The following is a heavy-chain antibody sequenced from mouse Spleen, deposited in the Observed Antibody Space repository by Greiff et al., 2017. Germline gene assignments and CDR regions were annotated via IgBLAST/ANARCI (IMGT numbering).Heavy chain of an antibody. CDR2: IYPGDGDT. J-gene: IGHJ4*01. V-gene: IGHV1-82*01. CDR3: ARENPGAMDY. Sequence: VQLQESGPELVKPGASVKISCKASGYAFSSSWMNWVKQRPGKGLEWIGRIYPGDGDTNYNGKFKGKATLTADKSSSTAYMQLSSLTSEDSAVYFCARENPGAMDYWGQGTSVTVSS. CDR1: GYAFSSSW.